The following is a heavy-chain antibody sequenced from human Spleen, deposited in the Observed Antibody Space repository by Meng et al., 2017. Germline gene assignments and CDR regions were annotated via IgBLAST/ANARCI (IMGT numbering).Heavy chain of an antibody. CDR1: GFTFSYHW. J-gene: IGHJ4*02. D-gene: IGHD3-22*01. CDR2: IKNDGSDS. CDR3: ARDHGGDSSGYYCGSDY. Sequence: GESLKISCAASGFTFSYHWMYWVRQAPGKGLVWVSRIKNDGSDSWYADSVKGRFTISRDNAKNTLYLQMNSLRAEDTAVYYCARDHGGDSSGYYCGSDYWGQGTLVTVSS. V-gene: IGHV3-74*01.